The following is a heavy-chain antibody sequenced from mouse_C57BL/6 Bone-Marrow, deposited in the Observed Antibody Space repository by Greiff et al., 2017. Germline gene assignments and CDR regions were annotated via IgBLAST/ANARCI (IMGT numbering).Heavy chain of an antibody. CDR2: INPNNGGT. CDR3: ARHYDYHFDY. D-gene: IGHD2-4*01. CDR1: GYTFTDYY. J-gene: IGHJ2*01. Sequence: VQLQQSGPELVKPGASVKISCKASGYTFTDYYMNWVKQSHGKSLEWIGDINPNNGGTSYNQKFKGKATLTVDKSSSTAYMELRSLTSEDSAVYYCARHYDYHFDYWGQGTTLTVSS. V-gene: IGHV1-26*01.